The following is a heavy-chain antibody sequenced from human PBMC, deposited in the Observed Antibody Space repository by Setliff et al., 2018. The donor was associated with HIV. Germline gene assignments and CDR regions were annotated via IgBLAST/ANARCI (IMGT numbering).Heavy chain of an antibody. D-gene: IGHD1-1*01. Sequence: LRLSCATSGFTFTNHAMHWVRQAPGKGLEWVAVIWFDGSRKYYADSVKGRFTISRDTSNNTLYLQMNSLRAEDTAVYYCAKDGLAGYLESWGLGTLVTVSS. CDR1: GFTFTNHA. CDR2: IWFDGSRK. J-gene: IGHJ4*02. V-gene: IGHV3-33*06. CDR3: AKDGLAGYLES.